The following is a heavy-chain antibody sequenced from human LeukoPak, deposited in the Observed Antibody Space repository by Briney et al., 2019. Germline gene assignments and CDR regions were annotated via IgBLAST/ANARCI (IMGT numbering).Heavy chain of an antibody. V-gene: IGHV1-18*01. Sequence: ASVKVSCKASGYTFTSYGISWVRQAPGQGLEWMGWISAYNGNTNYAQKLQGRVTMTTDTSTSAAYMELRSLRSDDTAVYYCARDLPGVCYFDYWGQGTLVTVSS. CDR3: ARDLPGVCYFDY. CDR1: GYTFTSYG. CDR2: ISAYNGNT. D-gene: IGHD2-8*01. J-gene: IGHJ4*02.